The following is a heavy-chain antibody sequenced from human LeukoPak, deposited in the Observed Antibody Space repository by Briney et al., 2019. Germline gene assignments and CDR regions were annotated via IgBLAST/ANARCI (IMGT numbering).Heavy chain of an antibody. V-gene: IGHV3-23*01. CDR2: ITGNGVTT. CDR3: AKAYGTNGYYQLPIDF. J-gene: IGHJ4*02. Sequence: PGGSLRLSCAASGFTFSSNAMTWVRQAPGKGLECVSAITGNGVTTFYADSVKGRFTISRDNSKNTLYLQMNGLRAEDTAVYYCAKAYGTNGYYQLPIDFWGQGTLVTVSS. D-gene: IGHD3-22*01. CDR1: GFTFSSNA.